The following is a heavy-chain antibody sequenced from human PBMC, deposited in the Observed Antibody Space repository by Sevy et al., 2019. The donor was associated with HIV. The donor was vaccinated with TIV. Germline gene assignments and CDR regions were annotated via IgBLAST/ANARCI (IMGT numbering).Heavy chain of an antibody. Sequence: ASVKVSCKASGYTVTGYYMHWVRQAPGQGLEWMGWSNPNSGGTNYAQKFQGRVTMTRDTSISTAYMERSRLRSDDTAVYYCARDPRYSGSFRTGWVDYYYYYMDVWGKGTTVTVSS. D-gene: IGHD1-26*01. CDR3: ARDPRYSGSFRTGWVDYYYYYMDV. J-gene: IGHJ6*03. V-gene: IGHV1-2*02. CDR2: SNPNSGGT. CDR1: GYTVTGYY.